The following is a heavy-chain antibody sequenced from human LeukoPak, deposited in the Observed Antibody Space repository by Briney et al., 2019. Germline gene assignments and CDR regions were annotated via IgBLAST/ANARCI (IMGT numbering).Heavy chain of an antibody. Sequence: PSETLSLTCAVYGGSFSGYYWSWIRQPPGQGLEWIGEINHSGSTNYNPSLKSRVTISVDTSKNQLSLKLSSVTAADTAVYYCARLGSIAARTLVDYWGQGTLVTVSS. CDR1: GGSFSGYY. CDR3: ARLGSIAARTLVDY. D-gene: IGHD6-6*01. V-gene: IGHV4-34*01. J-gene: IGHJ4*02. CDR2: INHSGST.